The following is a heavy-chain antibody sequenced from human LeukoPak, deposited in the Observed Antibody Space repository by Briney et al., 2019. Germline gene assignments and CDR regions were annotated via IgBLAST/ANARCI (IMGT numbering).Heavy chain of an antibody. J-gene: IGHJ4*02. CDR2: ISSSSSYI. D-gene: IGHD6-19*01. V-gene: IGHV3-21*01. CDR1: GFTFSSYS. Sequence: PGGSLRLSCAASGFTFSSYSMNWVRQAPGKGLEWVSSISSSSSYIYYADSVKGRFTISRDNAKNSLYLQMNSLRAEDTPVYYCARDSIYSSGWFNYFDYWGQGTLVTVSS. CDR3: ARDSIYSSGWFNYFDY.